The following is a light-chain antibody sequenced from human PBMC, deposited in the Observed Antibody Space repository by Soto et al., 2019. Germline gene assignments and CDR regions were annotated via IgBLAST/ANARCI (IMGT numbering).Light chain of an antibody. CDR2: DAS. CDR3: KQYDQWPPYT. Sequence: EIVMTQSAATLCVSPGERASLXCRASRSLYSELAWYQQKAGQAPRLLINDASTTATGIQARLSGGGSGTEFTLIIHSLQSEDVAVYYCKQYDQWPPYTFGQGTKVDIK. J-gene: IGKJ2*01. CDR1: RSLYSE. V-gene: IGKV3D-15*01.